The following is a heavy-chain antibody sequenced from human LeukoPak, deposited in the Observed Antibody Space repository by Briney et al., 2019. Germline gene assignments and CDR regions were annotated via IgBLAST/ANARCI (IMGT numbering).Heavy chain of an antibody. CDR1: GYTLTELS. Sequence: ASVKVSCKVSGYTLTELSMHWVRQAPGQGFEWMGIINPGGGTTTYAQKFQGRVTMTRDTSTSTVYMELSSLRSEDTAVYYCARGGFTTMVRGVIITLDAFDIWGQGTMVTVSS. V-gene: IGHV1-46*01. CDR3: ARGGFTTMVRGVIITLDAFDI. CDR2: INPGGGTT. J-gene: IGHJ3*02. D-gene: IGHD3-10*01.